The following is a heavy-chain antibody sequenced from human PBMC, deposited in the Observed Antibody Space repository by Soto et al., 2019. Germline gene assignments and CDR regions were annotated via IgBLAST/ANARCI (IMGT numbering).Heavy chain of an antibody. J-gene: IGHJ5*02. CDR1: GGTFSSYT. Sequence: SVKVSCKASGGTFSSYTISWVRQAPGQGLEWMGRIIPILGIANYAQKFQGRVTITADKSTSTAYMELSSLRSEDTAVYYCARTTRSGQQSLGPWGQGTLVTVSS. CDR3: ARTTRSGQQSLGP. V-gene: IGHV1-69*02. CDR2: IIPILGIA. D-gene: IGHD6-13*01.